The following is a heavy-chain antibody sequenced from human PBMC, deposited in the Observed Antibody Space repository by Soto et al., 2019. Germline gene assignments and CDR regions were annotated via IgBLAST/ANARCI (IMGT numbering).Heavy chain of an antibody. Sequence: SETLSLTCTVGSISTYYWNWIRQPPRKGLEWIGYIYYMGRTNYNPSLKSRVTMSIDTSKNQFSLKLSSVTAADTAVYYCARAGRGYCSGFSCDSGLYGMDVWGQGTTVTVSS. J-gene: IGHJ6*02. CDR2: IYYMGRT. D-gene: IGHD2-15*01. CDR3: ARAGRGYCSGFSCDSGLYGMDV. V-gene: IGHV4-59*01. CDR1: SISTYY.